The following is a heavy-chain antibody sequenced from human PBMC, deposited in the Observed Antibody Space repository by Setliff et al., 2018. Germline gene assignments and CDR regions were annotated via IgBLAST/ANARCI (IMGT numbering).Heavy chain of an antibody. V-gene: IGHV1-18*01. CDR1: GYTFTSYG. D-gene: IGHD3-22*01. CDR3: ARDLGRGYYYDSSGQKVGDY. Sequence: ASVKVSCKASGYTFTSYGFSWVRQAPGQGLEWMGWISVYNGKTKYAQKLQGRVTMTTDTSTSTAYMALRSLRSDDTAVYYCARDLGRGYYYDSSGQKVGDYWGQGTLVTVSS. J-gene: IGHJ4*02. CDR2: ISVYNGKT.